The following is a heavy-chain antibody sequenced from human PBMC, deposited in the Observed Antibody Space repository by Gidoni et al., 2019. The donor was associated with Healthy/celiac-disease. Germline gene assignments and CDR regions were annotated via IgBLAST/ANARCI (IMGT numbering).Heavy chain of an antibody. CDR1: GFTVSSNY. J-gene: IGHJ5*02. D-gene: IGHD3-10*01. CDR2: IYSGGST. V-gene: IGHV3-53*01. CDR3: AREQRVLLWFGELS. Sequence: EVQLVESGGGLIQPGGSLRLSCAASGFTVSSNYMSWVRQAPGKGLEWVSVIYSGGSTYYADSVKGRFTISRDNSKNTLYLQMNSLRAEDTAVYYCAREQRVLLWFGELSWGQGTLVTVSS.